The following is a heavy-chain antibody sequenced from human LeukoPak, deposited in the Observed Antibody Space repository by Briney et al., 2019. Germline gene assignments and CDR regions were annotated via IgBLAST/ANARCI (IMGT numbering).Heavy chain of an antibody. Sequence: QPGGSLRLSCVASGFTFSSYWMSWVRQAPGKGLEWVANIKQDGSEKYHVDSVKGRFTISRDNAKNSLYLQMNSLRAEDTAVYYCARGFGRPWGQGTLVTVSS. D-gene: IGHD3-16*01. V-gene: IGHV3-7*01. CDR1: GFTFSSYW. J-gene: IGHJ5*02. CDR2: IKQDGSEK. CDR3: ARGFGRP.